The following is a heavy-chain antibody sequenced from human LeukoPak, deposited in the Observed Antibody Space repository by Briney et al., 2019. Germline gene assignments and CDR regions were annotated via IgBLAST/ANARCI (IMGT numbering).Heavy chain of an antibody. D-gene: IGHD6-13*01. CDR3: AKGSSSSFYLMDV. Sequence: GGSLRLSCAASGFTFSNYAMSWVRQAPGKGLEWVSAISGSGGSTFYADSVMGRFTISGDNSKNTLYLQMNSLRAEDTAAYYCAKGSSSSFYLMDVWGKGTTVTVSS. V-gene: IGHV3-23*01. J-gene: IGHJ6*03. CDR2: ISGSGGST. CDR1: GFTFSNYA.